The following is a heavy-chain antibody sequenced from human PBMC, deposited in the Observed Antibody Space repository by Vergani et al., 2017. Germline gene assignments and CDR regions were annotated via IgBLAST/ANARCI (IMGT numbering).Heavy chain of an antibody. D-gene: IGHD3-9*01. V-gene: IGHV3-23*01. CDR1: GFTFSACP. CDR3: ARDHRVLTGYESLSY. Sequence: EVQLLQSGGGVIQPGGSVRLSCAASGFTFSACPMTWVRQAPGKGLEWVSAISAHYPSTYYADSVKGRFTISRDNSKNMLYLQMNSLRAEDTAVYYCARDHRVLTGYESLSYWGQGTLVTVSS. CDR2: ISAHYPST. J-gene: IGHJ4*02.